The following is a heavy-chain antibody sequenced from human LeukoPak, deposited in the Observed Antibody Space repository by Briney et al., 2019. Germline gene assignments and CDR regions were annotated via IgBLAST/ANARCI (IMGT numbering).Heavy chain of an antibody. V-gene: IGHV3-74*01. CDR2: INSDGSST. J-gene: IGHJ5*02. D-gene: IGHD3-10*01. CDR3: ARALITMVRGVNWFDP. CDR1: GFTFSSYW. Sequence: GGSLRLSCAASGFTFSSYWVHWVRQAPGKGLVWVSRINSDGSSTSYADSVKGRFTISRDNAKNALYLQMNSLRAEDTAVYYCARALITMVRGVNWFDPWGQGTLVTVSS.